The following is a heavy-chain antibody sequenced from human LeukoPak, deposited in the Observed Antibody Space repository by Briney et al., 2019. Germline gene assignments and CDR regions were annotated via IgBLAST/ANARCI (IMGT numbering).Heavy chain of an antibody. V-gene: IGHV4-39*01. Sequence: SETLSLTCTVSGGSIRSSSYYWGWIRQPPGKGLEGIGSIYYSGSTYYNPSLKSRVTISVDTSKNQFSLKLSSVTAADTAVYYCARQILFHSERWLKFFDYWGQGTLVTVSS. D-gene: IGHD5-24*01. CDR1: GGSIRSSSYY. J-gene: IGHJ4*02. CDR2: IYYSGST. CDR3: ARQILFHSERWLKFFDY.